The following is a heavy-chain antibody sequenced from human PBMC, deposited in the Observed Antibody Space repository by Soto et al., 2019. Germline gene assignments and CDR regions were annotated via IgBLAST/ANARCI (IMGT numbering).Heavy chain of an antibody. CDR2: IWYDGSNK. V-gene: IGHV3-33*08. CDR1: GFTFSSYA. Sequence: GGSLRLSCAASGFTFSSYAMSWVRQAPGKGLEWVAVIWYDGSNKYYADSVKGRFTISRDNSKNTLYLQMNSLRAEDTAVYYCARAAEKKLLWFGATTPNWFDPWGQGTLVTVSS. D-gene: IGHD3-10*01. CDR3: ARAAEKKLLWFGATTPNWFDP. J-gene: IGHJ5*02.